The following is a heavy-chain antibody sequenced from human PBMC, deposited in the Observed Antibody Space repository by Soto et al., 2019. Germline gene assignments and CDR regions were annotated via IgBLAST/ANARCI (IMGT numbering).Heavy chain of an antibody. CDR3: VGGSASGVDH. J-gene: IGHJ4*02. Sequence: ASVKVSCKSSTYTYNTHYIHWVRQAPGQGLEWVGVINPSAGSTNYAQKFQGRVTMTRDTSTTTFYMEVTSLTSEDTAVYYCVGGSASGVDHWGQGTLVTAPQ. CDR1: TYTYNTHY. V-gene: IGHV1-46*02. CDR2: INPSAGST. D-gene: IGHD6-6*01.